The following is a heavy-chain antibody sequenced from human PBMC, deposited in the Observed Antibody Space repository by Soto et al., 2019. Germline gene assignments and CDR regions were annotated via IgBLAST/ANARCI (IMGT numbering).Heavy chain of an antibody. J-gene: IGHJ4*02. CDR1: SGSISSSNW. D-gene: IGHD6-19*01. CDR2: IYHSGST. CDR3: ARVSAVAGTRY. Sequence: SETLSLTCAVSSGSISSSNWWSWVRQPPGKGLEWIGEIYHSGSTNYNPSLKSRGTISVDKSKNQFSLKLSSVTAADTAVYYCARVSAVAGTRYWGQGTLVTVSS. V-gene: IGHV4-4*02.